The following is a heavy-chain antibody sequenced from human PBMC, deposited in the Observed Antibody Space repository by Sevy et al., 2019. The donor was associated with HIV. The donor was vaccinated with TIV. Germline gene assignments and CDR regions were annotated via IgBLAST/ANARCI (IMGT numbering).Heavy chain of an antibody. CDR1: GFTFKSYG. CDR3: VKGPHPVATTSYALVV. Sequence: GGSLRLSCAASGFTFKSYGMHWVRQAPGKGLEWMTFIRNDGSTKYYADSVACRFTASRDNSKHTLYLHMNSLRHEDTAVYYCVKGPHPVATTSYALVVWGQGTTVTGSS. V-gene: IGHV3-30*02. CDR2: IRNDGSTK. J-gene: IGHJ6*02. D-gene: IGHD5-12*01.